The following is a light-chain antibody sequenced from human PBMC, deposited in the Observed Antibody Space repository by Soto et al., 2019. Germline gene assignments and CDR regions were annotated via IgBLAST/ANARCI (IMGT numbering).Light chain of an antibody. CDR2: GAS. V-gene: IGKV3-15*01. CDR1: QSVNSA. CDR3: QQYNNWPT. Sequence: ETVMTQSPGTQSVSPGERATLSCRARQSVNSALAWYQTKVGQPPKLLIYGASTRATGIPARFSGSGSGTEFTLTISSLPSEDSGIYYCQQYNNWPTFGQGTKVEV. J-gene: IGKJ1*01.